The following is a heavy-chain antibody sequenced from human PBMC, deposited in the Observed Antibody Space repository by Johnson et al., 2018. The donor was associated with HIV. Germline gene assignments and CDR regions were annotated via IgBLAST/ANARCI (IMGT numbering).Heavy chain of an antibody. CDR1: GFTFSSYA. V-gene: IGHV3-30-3*01. D-gene: IGHD5-24*01. CDR3: AKEKNGYHWTFDI. Sequence: QVQLVESGGGVVQPGRSLRLSCAASGFTFSSYAMHWVRQAPGKGLEWVAVISYDGSNKYYADSVKDRFTISRDNSKNTLYLQMNSLRAEDTAVYYCAKEKNGYHWTFDIWGQGTMVTVSS. J-gene: IGHJ3*02. CDR2: ISYDGSNK.